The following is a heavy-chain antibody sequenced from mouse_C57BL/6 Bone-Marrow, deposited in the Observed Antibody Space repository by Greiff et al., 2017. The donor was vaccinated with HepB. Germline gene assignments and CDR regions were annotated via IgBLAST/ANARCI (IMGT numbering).Heavy chain of an antibody. V-gene: IGHV1-81*01. J-gene: IGHJ3*01. D-gene: IGHD1-1*01. CDR3: ARRGYYGGFAY. CDR1: GYTFTSYG. Sequence: QVQLKQSGAELARPGASVKLSCKASGYTFTSYGISWVKQRTGQGLEWIGEIYPRSGNTYSNEKFKGKATLTADNSSSPPYMELRSLTSEDSAVYFCARRGYYGGFAYWGQGTRVTVSA. CDR2: IYPRSGNT.